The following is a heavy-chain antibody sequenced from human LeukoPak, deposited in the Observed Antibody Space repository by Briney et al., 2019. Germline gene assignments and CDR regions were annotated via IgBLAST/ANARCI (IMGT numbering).Heavy chain of an antibody. CDR2: MNPNSGNT. CDR3: ARGLSYDLWSGYSVHYYFDY. J-gene: IGHJ4*02. CDR1: GYTFTSYD. V-gene: IGHV1-8*03. Sequence: ASVKVSCKASGYTFTSYDINWVRQATGQGLEWMGWMNPNSGNTGYAQKFQGRVTITRNTSISTAYMELSSLRSEDTAVYYCARGLSYDLWSGYSVHYYFDYWGQGTLVTVSS. D-gene: IGHD3-3*01.